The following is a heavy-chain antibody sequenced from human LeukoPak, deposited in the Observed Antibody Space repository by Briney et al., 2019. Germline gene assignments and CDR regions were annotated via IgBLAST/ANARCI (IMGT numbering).Heavy chain of an antibody. CDR2: ISAYNGNT. D-gene: IGHD3-10*01. CDR3: ARDNTMVRGVIITGIDY. J-gene: IGHJ4*02. Sequence: GASVKVSCKASGYTFTSYGISWVRQAPGQGLEWMGWISAYNGNTNSAQKLQGRVTMTTDTSTSTAYMELRSLRSDDTAVYYCARDNTMVRGVIITGIDYWGQGTLVTVSS. V-gene: IGHV1-18*04. CDR1: GYTFTSYG.